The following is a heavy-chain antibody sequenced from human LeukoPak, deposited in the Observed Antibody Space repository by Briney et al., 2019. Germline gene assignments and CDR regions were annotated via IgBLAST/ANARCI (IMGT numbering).Heavy chain of an antibody. CDR3: AKDRVVATAYEFDY. CDR1: GFTFSSYG. V-gene: IGHV3-30*18. CDR2: ISYDGSNK. Sequence: GGSLRLSCAASGFTFSSYGMHWVRQAPGKGLEWVAVISYDGSNKYYADSVKGRFTISRDNSKNTLYLQMNSLRAEDTAVYYCAKDRVVATAYEFDYWGQGTLVTVSS. D-gene: IGHD5-12*01. J-gene: IGHJ4*02.